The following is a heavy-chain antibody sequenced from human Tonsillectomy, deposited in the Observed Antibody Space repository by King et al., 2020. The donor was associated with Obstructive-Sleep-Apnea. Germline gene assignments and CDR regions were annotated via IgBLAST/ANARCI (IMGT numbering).Heavy chain of an antibody. D-gene: IGHD5-12*01. V-gene: IGHV3-30*02. CDR1: GFTFSSYG. CDR2: IRYDGSNK. Sequence: VQLVESGGGVVQPGRSLRLSCAASGFTFSSYGMHWVRQAPGKGLEWGAFIRYDGSNKYSADSVKGRFTISSDNSKKTRYLQMNSLRAEDTAVYYCAKDRLRGYSGYGGKYYFDYWGQGTLVTVSS. CDR3: AKDRLRGYSGYGGKYYFDY. J-gene: IGHJ4*02.